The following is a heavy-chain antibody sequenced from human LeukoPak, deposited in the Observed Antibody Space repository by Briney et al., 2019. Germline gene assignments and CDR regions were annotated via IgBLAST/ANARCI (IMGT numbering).Heavy chain of an antibody. CDR2: ISWNSGSI. J-gene: IGHJ4*02. Sequence: GGSLRLSCAASGFTFDDYAMHWVRQAPGKGLEWVSGISWNSGSIGYADSVKGRFTISRDNAKNSLYLQMNSLRAEDTALYYCAKARDGYNSRLVYWGQGTLVTVSS. V-gene: IGHV3-9*01. CDR1: GFTFDDYA. CDR3: AKARDGYNSRLVY. D-gene: IGHD5-24*01.